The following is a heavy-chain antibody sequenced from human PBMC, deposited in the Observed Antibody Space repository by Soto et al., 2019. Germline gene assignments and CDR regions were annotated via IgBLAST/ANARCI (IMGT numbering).Heavy chain of an antibody. CDR3: ASSDFLVYDY. CDR1: GGSVSSGSYY. V-gene: IGHV4-61*01. J-gene: IGHJ4*02. Sequence: KPSETLSLTCTVSGGSVSSGSYYWSWIRQPPGKGLEWIGYIYYSGSTNYNPSLKSRVTISVDTSKNQFSLKLSSVTAADTAVYCCASSDFLVYDYWGQGTLVTVSS. D-gene: IGHD1-20*01. CDR2: IYYSGST.